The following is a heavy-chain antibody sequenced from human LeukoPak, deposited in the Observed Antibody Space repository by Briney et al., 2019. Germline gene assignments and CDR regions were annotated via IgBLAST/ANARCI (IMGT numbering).Heavy chain of an antibody. CDR3: AKVGHYYYCMDV. V-gene: IGHV3-33*06. J-gene: IGHJ6*03. CDR2: IWYDGSNK. CDR1: GFTFSSYG. Sequence: GGSLRLSCAASGFTFSSYGMHWVRQAPGKGLEWVAVIWYDGSNKYYADSVKGRFTISRDNSKNTLYLQMNSLRAEDTAVYYCAKVGHYYYCMDVWGKGTTVTVSS.